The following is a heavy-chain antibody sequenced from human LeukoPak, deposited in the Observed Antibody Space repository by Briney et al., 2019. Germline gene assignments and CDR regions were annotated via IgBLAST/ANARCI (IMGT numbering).Heavy chain of an antibody. V-gene: IGHV1-2*02. CDR1: GYTFTGYY. D-gene: IGHD2-2*02. Sequence: ASVKVSCKASGYTFTGYYMHWVRQAPGQGLEWMGWINPNSGGTNYAQKFQGRVTMTRDTSISTAYMELSRLRSDDTAVYYCARGYCSSTSCYRREAYYMDVWGKGTTVTVSS. CDR2: INPNSGGT. CDR3: ARGYCSSTSCYRREAYYMDV. J-gene: IGHJ6*03.